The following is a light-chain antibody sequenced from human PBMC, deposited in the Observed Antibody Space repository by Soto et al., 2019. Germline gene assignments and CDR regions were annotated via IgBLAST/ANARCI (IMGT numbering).Light chain of an antibody. CDR3: QSYDSNLVGLV. CDR2: GNN. J-gene: IGLJ3*02. V-gene: IGLV1-40*01. CDR1: SSNIGKNSV. Sequence: QSVLTQPPSVSAAPGQRVTISCSGSSSNIGKNSVSWYQHLPGTVPKLLIYGNNNRPSGVSDRFSGSKSATSASLAITGLQPGDEADYYCQSYDSNLVGLVFGAGTKLTVL.